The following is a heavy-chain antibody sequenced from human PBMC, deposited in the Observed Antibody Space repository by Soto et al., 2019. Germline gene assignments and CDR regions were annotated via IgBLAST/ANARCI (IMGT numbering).Heavy chain of an antibody. V-gene: IGHV3-21*04. J-gene: IGHJ1*01. Sequence: GGSLRLSCAASGFTFSSFSMNWVRQTPGRGLEWVASIGSSGSFIYYADSVKGRFTSSRDNSKNTLYLQMTSLRAEDTAVYYCATGTAAPAHWGQGTLVTVSS. CDR2: IGSSGSFI. CDR3: ATGTAAPAH. CDR1: GFTFSSFS. D-gene: IGHD6-13*01.